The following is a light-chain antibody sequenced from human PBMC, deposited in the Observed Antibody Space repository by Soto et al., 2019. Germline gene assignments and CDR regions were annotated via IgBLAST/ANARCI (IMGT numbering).Light chain of an antibody. CDR2: EGS. CDR1: SSDVGSYNL. Sequence: QSELTQPASVSGSPGQSITISCTGTSSDVGSYNLVSWYQQHPGKAPKLMIYEGSKRPSGVSNRFSGSKSGNTASLTISGLQAEDEADYYCCSYAGSSTFGFGTGTKVTVL. CDR3: CSYAGSSTFG. J-gene: IGLJ1*01. V-gene: IGLV2-23*01.